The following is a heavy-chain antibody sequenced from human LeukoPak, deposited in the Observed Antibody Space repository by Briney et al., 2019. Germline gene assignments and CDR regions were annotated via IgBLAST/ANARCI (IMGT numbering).Heavy chain of an antibody. Sequence: ASVKVSCKASGGTFSSYAISWVRQAPGQGLEWMGGIIPIFGTANYAQKFQGRVTITADESTSTAYMELSSLRSEDTAVYYCARGALYYDSSGYYIPYYFDYWGQGTLVTVSS. J-gene: IGHJ4*02. CDR3: ARGALYYDSSGYYIPYYFDY. V-gene: IGHV1-69*13. D-gene: IGHD3-22*01. CDR2: IIPIFGTA. CDR1: GGTFSSYA.